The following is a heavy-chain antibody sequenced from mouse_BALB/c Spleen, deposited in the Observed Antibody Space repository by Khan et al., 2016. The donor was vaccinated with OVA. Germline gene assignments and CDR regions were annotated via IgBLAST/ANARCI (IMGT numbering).Heavy chain of an antibody. J-gene: IGHJ4*01. D-gene: IGHD2-1*01. Sequence: EVQLQESGPDLVKPSQSLSLTCTVTGYSITSGYSWPWIRQFPGNKLEWMAYIYFSGSITYNPSLKSRVSITRDTSKNQFFLQLNSVTTEDTATYDCARDGNYMDYWGQGTSVTVSS. CDR2: IYFSGSI. CDR1: GYSITSGYS. V-gene: IGHV3-1*02. CDR3: ARDGNYMDY.